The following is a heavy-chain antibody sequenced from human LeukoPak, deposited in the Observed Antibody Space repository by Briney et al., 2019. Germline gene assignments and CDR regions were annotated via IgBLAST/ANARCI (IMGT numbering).Heavy chain of an antibody. V-gene: IGHV3-23*01. D-gene: IGHD6-19*01. Sequence: GGSLRLSCAASGFTFSSYAMSWVRQAPGKGLEWVSAIRGSGGSTYYADSVKGRFTISRDNSKNTLYLQMNSLRAEDTAVYYCAKYFSPGIAVAGTEPFDYWGQGTLVTVSS. CDR1: GFTFSSYA. CDR3: AKYFSPGIAVAGTEPFDY. CDR2: IRGSGGST. J-gene: IGHJ4*02.